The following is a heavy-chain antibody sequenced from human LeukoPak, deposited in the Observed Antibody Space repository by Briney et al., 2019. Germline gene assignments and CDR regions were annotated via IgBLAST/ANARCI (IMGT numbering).Heavy chain of an antibody. Sequence: WGSLRLSCAASGFTFSTYSMNWVRQAPGKGLEWISFIRHDSSDIYCADSEKGRFTISRDNAKNSLYLQMNSLRVEDTAVYYCARDWFGELIWGQGTLVTVSS. J-gene: IGHJ4*02. V-gene: IGHV3-48*01. CDR2: IRHDSSDI. CDR3: ARDWFGELI. D-gene: IGHD3-10*01. CDR1: GFTFSTYS.